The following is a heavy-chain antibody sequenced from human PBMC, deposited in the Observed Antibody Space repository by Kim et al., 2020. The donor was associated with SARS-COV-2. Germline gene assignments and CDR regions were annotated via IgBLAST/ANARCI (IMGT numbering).Heavy chain of an antibody. V-gene: IGHV4-31*03. CDR1: GGSISSGGYY. CDR3: AREIRGSSGGWFDP. CDR2: IYYSGST. Sequence: SETLSLTCTVSGGSISSGGYYWSWIRQHPGKGLEWIGYIYYSGSTYYNPSLKSRVTISVDTSKNQFSLKLSSVTAADTAVYYCAREIRGSSGGWFDPWGQGTLVTVSS. J-gene: IGHJ5*02. D-gene: IGHD2-15*01.